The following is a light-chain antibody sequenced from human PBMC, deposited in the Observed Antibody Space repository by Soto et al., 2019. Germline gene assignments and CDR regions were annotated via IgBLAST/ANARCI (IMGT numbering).Light chain of an antibody. Sequence: DIQMTQSPSSLSASLVYIFTITCXASQSISSYLNWYQQKPGKAPKLLIYVASTLQSGVPSRFSGSGSGTEFTLTISSLQPEDFATYYCQQLNNYPLTFGGGTKVDIK. V-gene: IGKV1-9*01. CDR1: QSISSY. CDR3: QQLNNYPLT. J-gene: IGKJ4*01. CDR2: VAS.